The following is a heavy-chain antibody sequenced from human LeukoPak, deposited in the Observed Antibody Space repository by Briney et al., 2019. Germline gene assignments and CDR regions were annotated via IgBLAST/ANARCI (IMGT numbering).Heavy chain of an antibody. D-gene: IGHD6-19*01. CDR1: GFTFNDYG. CDR2: LNWNGSAT. Sequence: GGSLRLSCATSGFTFNDYGMSWVRQAPGKGLEWVSGLNWNGSATTYADSVKGRLTISRDNTENSLYLQINSLRAEDTAFYYCARVAVGGNWFDTWGQGTLVTVSS. J-gene: IGHJ5*02. CDR3: ARVAVGGNWFDT. V-gene: IGHV3-20*04.